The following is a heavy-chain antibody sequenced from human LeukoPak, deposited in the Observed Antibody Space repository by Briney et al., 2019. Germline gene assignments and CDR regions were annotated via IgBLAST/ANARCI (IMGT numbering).Heavy chain of an antibody. CDR2: INHSGST. CDR1: GGSFSGYY. D-gene: IGHD6-13*01. V-gene: IGHV4-34*01. Sequence: SETLSLTCAVYGGSFSGYYWSWIRQPPGKGLEWLGEINHSGSTNYNPSLKSRVTISVDTSKNQFSLKLSSVTTADTAVYYCARAERGIAAAGDHDAFDIWGQGTMVTVSS. J-gene: IGHJ3*02. CDR3: ARAERGIAAAGDHDAFDI.